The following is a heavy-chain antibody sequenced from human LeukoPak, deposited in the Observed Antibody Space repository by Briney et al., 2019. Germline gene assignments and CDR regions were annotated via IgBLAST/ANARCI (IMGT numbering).Heavy chain of an antibody. CDR2: ISYDGSNK. J-gene: IGHJ4*02. D-gene: IGHD6-19*01. Sequence: GRSLRLSCAASGFTFSSYAMHWVRQAPGKGLEWVAVISYDGSNKYYADSVKGRFTISRDNSKNTLYLQMNSLRAEDTAVYYCARGDQWLALLFDYWGQGTLVTVSS. CDR1: GFTFSSYA. CDR3: ARGDQWLALLFDY. V-gene: IGHV3-30-3*01.